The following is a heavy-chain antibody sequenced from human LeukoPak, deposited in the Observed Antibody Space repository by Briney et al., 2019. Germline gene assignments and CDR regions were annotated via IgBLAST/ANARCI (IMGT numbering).Heavy chain of an antibody. CDR2: ISGSGDST. CDR1: GFTFSSSA. V-gene: IGHV3-23*01. CDR3: AKDPTGYCSGGSCHTPDY. D-gene: IGHD2-15*01. J-gene: IGHJ4*02. Sequence: GGSLRLSCAASGFTFSSSAMSWVRQAPGEGLEWVSAISGSGDSTYYADSVKGRFTISRDNSKNTLYLQMNSLRAEDTAVYYCAKDPTGYCSGGSCHTPDYWGQGTLVTVSS.